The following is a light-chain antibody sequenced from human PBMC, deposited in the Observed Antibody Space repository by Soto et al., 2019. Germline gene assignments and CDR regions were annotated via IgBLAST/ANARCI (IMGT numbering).Light chain of an antibody. V-gene: IGKV3-15*01. CDR1: QTVGAS. CDR3: QQYYYWPPYT. J-gene: IGKJ2*01. CDR2: GAS. Sequence: EIVMTQSPATLSVAPGETATLSCRASQTVGASLAWYQHRPGQSPRPLIYGASTRATGIPARFSGSGSGTEFTLTITSLQSEDFAIYYCQQYYYWPPYTFGPGTKVDIK.